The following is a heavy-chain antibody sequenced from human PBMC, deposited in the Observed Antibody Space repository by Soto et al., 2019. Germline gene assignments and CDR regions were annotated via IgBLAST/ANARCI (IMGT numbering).Heavy chain of an antibody. CDR2: IYYSGST. J-gene: IGHJ4*02. CDR1: GGSISSYY. V-gene: IGHV4-59*01. CDR3: ARVKTYYDILTGYYTPHYFDY. D-gene: IGHD3-9*01. Sequence: SETLSLTCTVSGGSISSYYWSWIRQPPGKGLEWIGYIYYSGSTNYNPSLKSRVTISVDTSKNQFSLKLSSVTAADTAVYYCARVKTYYDILTGYYTPHYFDYWGQGTLVTVSS.